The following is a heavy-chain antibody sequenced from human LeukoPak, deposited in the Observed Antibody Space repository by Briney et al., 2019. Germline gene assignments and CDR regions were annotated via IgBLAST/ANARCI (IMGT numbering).Heavy chain of an antibody. CDR1: GFTVSSKY. D-gene: IGHD3-3*01. Sequence: GGSLRLSCAASGFTVSSKYMSWVRQAPGKGLEWVSVIYSGGSTYYADSVKGRFTISRDNSKNTLYLQMNSLRAEDTAVYYCARVRFWSGYYYDYWGQGTLVTVSS. V-gene: IGHV3-53*01. CDR2: IYSGGST. J-gene: IGHJ4*02. CDR3: ARVRFWSGYYYDY.